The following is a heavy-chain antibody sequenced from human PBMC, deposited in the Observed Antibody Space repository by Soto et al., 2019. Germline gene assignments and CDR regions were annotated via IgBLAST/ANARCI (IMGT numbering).Heavy chain of an antibody. V-gene: IGHV3-48*02. J-gene: IGHJ4*02. CDR3: ARGSLIHFDY. CDR2: INNVGTTI. CDR1: GFTFSGFN. Sequence: PGGSLRLSCAASGFTFSGFNMNWVRQAPGKGLEWVSYINNVGTTIYYADSVKGRFTISRDNAKNSLYLQMNSLRDEDTAVYYCARGSLIHFDYWGLGXLVTVYS.